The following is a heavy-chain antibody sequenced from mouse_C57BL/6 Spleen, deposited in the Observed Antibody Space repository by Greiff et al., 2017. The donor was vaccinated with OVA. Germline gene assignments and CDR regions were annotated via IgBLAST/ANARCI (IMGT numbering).Heavy chain of an antibody. Sequence: DVMLVESGGDLVKPGGSLKLSCAASGFTFSSYGMSWVRQTPDKRLEWVATISSGGSYTYYPDSVKGRFTISRDNAKNTLYLQMSSLKSEDTAMYYCARHYSNYDYFDYWGQGTTLTVSS. CDR3: ARHYSNYDYFDY. J-gene: IGHJ2*01. CDR1: GFTFSSYG. CDR2: ISSGGSYT. D-gene: IGHD2-5*01. V-gene: IGHV5-6*02.